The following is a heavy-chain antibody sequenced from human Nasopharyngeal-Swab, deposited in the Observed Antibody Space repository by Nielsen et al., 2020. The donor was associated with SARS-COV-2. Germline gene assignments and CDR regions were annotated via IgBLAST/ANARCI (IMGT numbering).Heavy chain of an antibody. D-gene: IGHD3-22*01. V-gene: IGHV3-30-3*01. Sequence: GGSLRLSCAASGFTFSSYAMHWVRQAPGKGLEWVAVISYDGSNKYYADSVKGRFTISRDNSKNTLYLQMNSLRAEDTAVYYCARDHRRPGVDSSGYYASIGYWGQGTLVTVSS. CDR1: GFTFSSYA. CDR3: ARDHRRPGVDSSGYYASIGY. CDR2: ISYDGSNK. J-gene: IGHJ4*02.